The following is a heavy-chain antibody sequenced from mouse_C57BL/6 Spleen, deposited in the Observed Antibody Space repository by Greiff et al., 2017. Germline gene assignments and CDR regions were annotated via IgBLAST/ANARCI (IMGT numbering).Heavy chain of an antibody. V-gene: IGHV1-61*01. Sequence: QVQLKQPGAELVRPGSSVKLSCKASGYTFTSYWMDWVKQRPGQGLEWIGNIYPSDSETHYNQKFKDKATLTVDKSSSTAYMQLSSLTSEDSAVYYCARREGIYYGYDGGAWFAYWGQGTLVTVSA. CDR3: ARREGIYYGYDGGAWFAY. CDR2: IYPSDSET. J-gene: IGHJ3*01. CDR1: GYTFTSYW. D-gene: IGHD2-2*01.